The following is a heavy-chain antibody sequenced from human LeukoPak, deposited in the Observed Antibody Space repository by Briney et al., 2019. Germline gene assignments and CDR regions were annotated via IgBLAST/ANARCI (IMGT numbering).Heavy chain of an antibody. CDR2: IYHSGST. Sequence: SETLSLTCTVSGGSISSSSYYWGWIRQPPGKGLEWIGSIYHSGSTYYNPSLKSRVTISVDTSKNQFSLKLSSVTAADTAVYYCARTGYYYDSSGYYVSDYWGQGTLVTVSS. CDR1: GGSISSSSYY. CDR3: ARTGYYYDSSGYYVSDY. D-gene: IGHD3-22*01. V-gene: IGHV4-39*07. J-gene: IGHJ4*02.